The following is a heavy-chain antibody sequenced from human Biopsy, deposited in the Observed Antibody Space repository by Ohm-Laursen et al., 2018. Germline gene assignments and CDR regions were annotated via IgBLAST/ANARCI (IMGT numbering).Heavy chain of an antibody. Sequence: SSVKVSCKVPGGTFSNYGVNWVRQAPGQGLEWLGGNIPILGTGNYAQKFQDRVTAAADTSTSTATMELRSLRSDDTAVYYCATKLTGYFHHWGQGTLVIVSS. J-gene: IGHJ1*01. V-gene: IGHV1-69*06. CDR3: ATKLTGYFHH. D-gene: IGHD3-9*01. CDR2: NIPILGTG. CDR1: GGTFSNYG.